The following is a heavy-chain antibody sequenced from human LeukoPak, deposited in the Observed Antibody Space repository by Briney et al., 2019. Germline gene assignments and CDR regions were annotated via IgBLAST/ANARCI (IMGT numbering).Heavy chain of an antibody. CDR3: ASQISTGY. D-gene: IGHD2/OR15-2a*01. Sequence: PGGSLRLSCAAPGLTFSSYGMHWVRQAPGKGLEWVAVMSSDGSYENYADSVKGRFTISRDNSKNTLYLQMNSLRAEDTAVYFCASQISTGYWGQGTPVTVSS. CDR1: GLTFSSYG. J-gene: IGHJ4*02. V-gene: IGHV3-30*03. CDR2: MSSDGSYE.